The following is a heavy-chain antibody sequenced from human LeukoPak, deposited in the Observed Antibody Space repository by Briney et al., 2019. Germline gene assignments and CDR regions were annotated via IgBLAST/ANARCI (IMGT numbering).Heavy chain of an antibody. CDR1: GFTFSNYA. Sequence: AGGSLRLSCTASGFTFSNYAMTWVPQTPGKGLECVSSSSGNGVGTYYADSVKGRFTISRDNSKNTLYLQINSLRAEDTAVDTAVYYCAKHSGSSGWYNDYWGQGTLVTVSS. CDR3: AKHSGSSGWYNDY. CDR2: SSGNGVGT. D-gene: IGHD6-19*01. J-gene: IGHJ4*02. V-gene: IGHV3-23*01.